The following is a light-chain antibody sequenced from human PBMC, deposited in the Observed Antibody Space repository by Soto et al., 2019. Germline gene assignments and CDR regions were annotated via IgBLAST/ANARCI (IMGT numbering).Light chain of an antibody. CDR1: QSVSSS. J-gene: IGKJ5*01. CDR2: DAS. V-gene: IGKV3-11*01. Sequence: EVVLTQSPATLSLSPGATATLSCGASQSVSSSLAWHQQKPGQAPRLLIYDASSRATGIPARFSGSGSGTDFALTISSLEPEDFAVYYCHHRGNGITFGQGTRLEIK. CDR3: HHRGNGIT.